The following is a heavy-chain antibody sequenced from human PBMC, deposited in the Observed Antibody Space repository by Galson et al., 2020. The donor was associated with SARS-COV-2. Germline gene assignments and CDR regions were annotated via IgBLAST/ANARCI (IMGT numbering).Heavy chain of an antibody. CDR2: ISAYNGIT. D-gene: IGHD1-26*01. J-gene: IGHJ4*02. V-gene: IGHV1-18*01. Sequence: ASEKVSCKGSGYTFSNYGISWVRQAPGQGLEWMGWISAYNGITPYVQKFRGRVTMTTDASTNTAYMELTSLRSDDTAVYFCVRSVFCATNGCHPWELDYWGQGTLVTISS. CDR1: GYTFSNYG. CDR3: VRSVFCATNGCHPWELDY.